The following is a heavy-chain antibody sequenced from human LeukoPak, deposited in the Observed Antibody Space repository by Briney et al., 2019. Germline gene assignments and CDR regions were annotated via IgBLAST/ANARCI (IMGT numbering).Heavy chain of an antibody. V-gene: IGHV1-2*02. CDR1: GYTFTGYY. D-gene: IGHD3-9*01. J-gene: IGHJ4*02. CDR3: ARVLRYYDILTGPWGFDY. Sequence: GASVKVSCKASGYTFTGYYMHWVRQAPGQGLEWMGWINPNSGGTNYAQKFQGRVTMTRDTSISTAYMELSRLRSDDTAVYYCARVLRYYDILTGPWGFDYWGQGTLVTVSS. CDR2: INPNSGGT.